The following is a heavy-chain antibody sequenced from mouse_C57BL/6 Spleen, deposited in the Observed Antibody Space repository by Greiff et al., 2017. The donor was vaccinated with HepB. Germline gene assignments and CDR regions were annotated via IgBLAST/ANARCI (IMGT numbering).Heavy chain of an antibody. CDR2: IDPEDGET. V-gene: IGHV14-2*01. CDR3: ARGTTVGAPFDY. Sequence: VQLQQSGAELVKPGASVKLSCTASGFNIKDYYMHWVKQRTEQGLEWIGRIDPEDGETKYAPKFKGKATITADKSSTTAYLQLRSLTSEETAVYFCARGTTVGAPFDYWGQGTTLTVSS. J-gene: IGHJ2*01. D-gene: IGHD1-1*01. CDR1: GFNIKDYY.